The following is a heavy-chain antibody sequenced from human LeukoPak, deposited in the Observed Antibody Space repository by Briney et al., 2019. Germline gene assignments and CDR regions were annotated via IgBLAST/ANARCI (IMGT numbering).Heavy chain of an antibody. V-gene: IGHV4-39*01. Sequence: SETLSLTCTASGGSISSSSYYWGWIRQPPGKGLEWIGSIYYSGSTYYNPSLKSRVTISVDTSKNQFSLKLSSVTAADTAVYYCAGRWLDRDYWGQGTLVTVSA. CDR3: AGRWLDRDY. D-gene: IGHD5-24*01. CDR2: IYYSGST. J-gene: IGHJ4*02. CDR1: GGSISSSSYY.